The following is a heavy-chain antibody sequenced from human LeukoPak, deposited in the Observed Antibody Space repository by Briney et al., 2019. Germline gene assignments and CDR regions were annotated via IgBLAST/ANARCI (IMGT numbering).Heavy chain of an antibody. CDR3: ARDNDRKDDS. CDR2: MNQDGSGK. V-gene: IGHV3-7*01. CDR1: GLTFSNYW. D-gene: IGHD3-16*01. Sequence: PGGSLRLSCAASGLTFSNYWMTWVRQAPGKGLEWVANMNQDGSGKYYVDSVKGRFAISRDNAKNSLYLQMNNLRVEDTAVYYCARDNDRKDDSWGQGTLVTVSS. J-gene: IGHJ5*02.